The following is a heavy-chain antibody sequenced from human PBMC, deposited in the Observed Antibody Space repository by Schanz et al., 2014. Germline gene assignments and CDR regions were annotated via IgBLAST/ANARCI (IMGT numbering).Heavy chain of an antibody. CDR1: GLIFSTYT. J-gene: IGHJ4*02. Sequence: EVQLVESGGGLVRPGGSLRLSCTTSGLIFSTYTLNWVRQAPGKGLEWISYISFSGNTIYYAGSVKGRFTISRDNAKNSLFLQMNSLRAEDTAVYYCAGGEYQLLYGNWGQGTLVTVSS. CDR3: AGGEYQLLYGN. V-gene: IGHV3-48*01. D-gene: IGHD2-2*02. CDR2: ISFSGNTI.